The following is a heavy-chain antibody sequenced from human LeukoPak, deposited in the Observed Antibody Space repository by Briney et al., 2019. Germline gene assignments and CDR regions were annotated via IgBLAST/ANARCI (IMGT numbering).Heavy chain of an antibody. CDR2: INHRGST. V-gene: IGHV4-34*01. Sequence: SETLSLTCAVYGGSFSGYYWSWIRQPPGKGLEWIGEINHRGSTNYNPSLKSRVTISVDTSKNQFSLKLSSVTAADTAVYYCARGRRGSSSWPNWGQGTLVTVSS. J-gene: IGHJ1*01. CDR1: GGSFSGYY. CDR3: ARGRRGSSSWPN. D-gene: IGHD6-13*01.